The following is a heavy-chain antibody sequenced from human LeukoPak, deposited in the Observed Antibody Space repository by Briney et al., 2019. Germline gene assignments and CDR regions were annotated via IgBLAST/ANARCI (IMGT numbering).Heavy chain of an antibody. CDR2: IYYSGST. J-gene: IGHJ3*02. CDR1: GGSISSSSYY. Sequence: SETLSLTCTVSGGSISSSSYYWGWLRQPPGKGLEWIGSIYYSGSTYYNPSLKSRVTISVDTSKNQFSLKLSSVTAADTAVYYCARLPYYYDSSGYYPNAFDIWGQGTMVTVSS. CDR3: ARLPYYYDSSGYYPNAFDI. V-gene: IGHV4-39*01. D-gene: IGHD3-22*01.